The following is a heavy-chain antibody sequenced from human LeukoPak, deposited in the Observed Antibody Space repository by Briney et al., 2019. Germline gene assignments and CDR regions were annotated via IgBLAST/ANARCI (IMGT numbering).Heavy chain of an antibody. Sequence: GGSLRLSCAASGFTVSSYYMSWVRQAPGKGLEWVSVIYSGGSTYCADSVKGRFTISRDNSKNTLYLQMSSLRAEDTAVYYCARENFDSSGYYSYYFDFWGQGTLVTVS. J-gene: IGHJ4*02. D-gene: IGHD3-22*01. CDR1: GFTVSSYY. CDR3: ARENFDSSGYYSYYFDF. CDR2: IYSGGST. V-gene: IGHV3-53*01.